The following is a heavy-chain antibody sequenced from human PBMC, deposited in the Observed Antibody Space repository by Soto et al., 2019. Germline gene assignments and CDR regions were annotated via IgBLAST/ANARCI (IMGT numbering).Heavy chain of an antibody. V-gene: IGHV1-46*02. CDR3: VTGDFYASSSDY. Sequence: QVQLVQSGAEVKRPGASVKVSCKASGYIFNNYYIHWVRQAPGQGLEWMGIISPSDGSTTYAQRFQGRATMTRDTSPSTVYMELGSLRSDDTAVFYCVTGDFYASSSDYWGQGTLVTVSS. CDR2: ISPSDGST. D-gene: IGHD3-22*01. CDR1: GYIFNNYY. J-gene: IGHJ4*02.